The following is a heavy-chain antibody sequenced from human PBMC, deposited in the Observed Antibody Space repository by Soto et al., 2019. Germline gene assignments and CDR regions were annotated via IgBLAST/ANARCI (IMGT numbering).Heavy chain of an antibody. CDR2: ISVSSSYI. CDR3: ARALCSGGSCYSGIWFDP. J-gene: IGHJ5*02. V-gene: IGHV3-21*01. Sequence: EVQLVESGGGLVKPGGSLRLSCAASGFTFSSYSMNWVRQAPGNGLEWVSSISVSSSYIYYADSVKGRFTISRDNAKTSLYLQMNSLRAEDTAVYYCARALCSGGSCYSGIWFDPWGQGTLVTVSS. CDR1: GFTFSSYS. D-gene: IGHD2-15*01.